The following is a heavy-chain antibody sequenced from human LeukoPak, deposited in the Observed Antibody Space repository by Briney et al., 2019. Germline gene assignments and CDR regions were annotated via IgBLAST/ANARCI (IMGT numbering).Heavy chain of an antibody. V-gene: IGHV1-18*01. CDR3: ARDVRNYYGSGSYGYYYGMDV. CDR1: GYTFTTYG. D-gene: IGHD3-10*01. CDR2: LSAYNGNT. J-gene: IGHJ6*02. Sequence: ASVKVSCKASGYTFTTYGITWLRQAPGQGLEWMGWLSAYNGNTNYIQNLQGRVTMTTDTSTSTAYMELRSLRSDDTAVYYCARDVRNYYGSGSYGYYYGMDVWGQGTTVTVSS.